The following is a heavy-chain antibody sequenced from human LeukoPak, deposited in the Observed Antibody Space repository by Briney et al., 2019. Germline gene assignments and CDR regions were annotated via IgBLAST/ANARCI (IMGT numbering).Heavy chain of an antibody. CDR1: GGSSSGYY. D-gene: IGHD2-2*01. V-gene: IGHV4-34*01. CDR2: INHSGST. J-gene: IGHJ4*02. CDR3: VRHYCSSTRCHSFSD. Sequence: PSETLSLTCAVYGGSSSGYYWSWIRQPPGKGLEWIGEINHSGSTNYNPSLKSRVTISVDTSKNQFSLKLSSVTAADTAIYYCVRHYCSSTRCHSFSDGGQGTLVTVSS.